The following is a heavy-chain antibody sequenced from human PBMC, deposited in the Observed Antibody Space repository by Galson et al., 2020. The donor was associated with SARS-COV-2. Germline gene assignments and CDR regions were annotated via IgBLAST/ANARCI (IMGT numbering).Heavy chain of an antibody. J-gene: IGHJ4*02. Sequence: KIGESLKISCKGSGYSFTSYWISWVRQMPGKGLEWMGRIDPSDSYTNYSPSFQGHVTISAVKSISTAYLQWSSLKASDTAMYYCARQQTGTTWAFDYWGQGTLVTVSS. D-gene: IGHD1-7*01. V-gene: IGHV5-10-1*01. CDR2: IDPSDSYT. CDR1: GYSFTSYW. CDR3: ARQQTGTTWAFDY.